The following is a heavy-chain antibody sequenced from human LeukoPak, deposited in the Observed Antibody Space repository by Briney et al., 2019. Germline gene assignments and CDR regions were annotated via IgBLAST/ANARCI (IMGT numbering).Heavy chain of an antibody. Sequence: GGSLRLSCAASGFTFSSYGMHWVRQAPGKGLEWVAVISYDGSNKYYADSVKGRFTISRDNSKNTLYLQMNSLRAEDTAVYYCAKDLGTTGTPDYWGQGTLVTVSS. CDR1: GFTFSSYG. D-gene: IGHD1-1*01. V-gene: IGHV3-30*18. CDR3: AKDLGTTGTPDY. J-gene: IGHJ4*02. CDR2: ISYDGSNK.